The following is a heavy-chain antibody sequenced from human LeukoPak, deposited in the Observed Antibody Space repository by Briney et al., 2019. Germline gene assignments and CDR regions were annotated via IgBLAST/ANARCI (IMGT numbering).Heavy chain of an antibody. D-gene: IGHD2-21*01. CDR2: ISYDGSNK. J-gene: IGHJ3*02. Sequence: GGSLRLSCAASGFTFSSYAMHWVRQAPGKGLEWVAVISYDGSNKYYADSVKGRFTISRDNSKNTLYLQMNSLRAEDTAVYYCARDLLRTFNPHVVVIAPFAFDIWGQGTMVTVSS. CDR3: ARDLLRTFNPHVVVIAPFAFDI. V-gene: IGHV3-30-3*01. CDR1: GFTFSSYA.